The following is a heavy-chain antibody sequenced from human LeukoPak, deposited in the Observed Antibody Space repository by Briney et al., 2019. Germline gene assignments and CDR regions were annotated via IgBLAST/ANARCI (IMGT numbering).Heavy chain of an antibody. CDR3: VKDRDCSSTSCYLPFSY. J-gene: IGHJ4*02. D-gene: IGHD2-2*01. Sequence: GGSLRLSCSASGFTFSTSLMHWVRQAPGKGLQYVSAISANGDSAYYADSVRGRFTVPRDNSKNTMFLQMTNLRAEDMAMYYCVKDRDCSSTSCYLPFSYWGQGTLVTVSS. CDR2: ISANGDSA. V-gene: IGHV3-64D*09. CDR1: GFTFSTSL.